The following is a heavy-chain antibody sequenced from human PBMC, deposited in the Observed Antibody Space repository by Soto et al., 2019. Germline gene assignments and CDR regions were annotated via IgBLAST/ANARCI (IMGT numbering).Heavy chain of an antibody. CDR1: GGTFSSYT. D-gene: IGHD6-6*01. V-gene: IGHV1-69*08. Sequence: QVQLVQSGAEVKKPGSSVKVSCKASGGTFSSYTISWVRQVPGQGLEWMGRIIPILGIANYAQKFQGRVTITADKSTSTAYMELCSLRSEDTAVYYCAREQYSGSSNWFDPWGQGTLVTVSS. CDR3: AREQYSGSSNWFDP. J-gene: IGHJ5*02. CDR2: IIPILGIA.